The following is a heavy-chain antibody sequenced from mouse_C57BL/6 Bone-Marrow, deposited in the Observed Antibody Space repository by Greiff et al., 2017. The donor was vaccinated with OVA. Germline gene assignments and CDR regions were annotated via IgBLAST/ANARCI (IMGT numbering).Heavy chain of an antibody. CDR3: ARWNGYYRDDWG. J-gene: IGHJ2*01. Sequence: QVQLQQSGPELVKPGASVKISCKASGYAFSSSWMNWVKQRPGKGLEWIGRIYPGDGDTKYNGKFKGKATLTADKSSSTAYMQLSSLTSEDYAVYFCARWNGYYRDDWGWGQGTTLTVSS. V-gene: IGHV1-82*01. CDR2: IYPGDGDT. CDR1: GYAFSSSW. D-gene: IGHD2-12*01.